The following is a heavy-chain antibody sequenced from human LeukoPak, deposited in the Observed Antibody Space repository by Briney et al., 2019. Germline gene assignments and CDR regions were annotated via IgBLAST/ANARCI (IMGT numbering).Heavy chain of an antibody. CDR1: GGSISSHY. CDR3: ASYSQSDSTPSGFDP. Sequence: SETLSLTYTVSGGSISSHYWSWIRQPPGKGLGWIGYIYYSGSTNYNPSLKSRVTISVDTSKNQFSLKLSSVSAADTAVYYCASYSQSDSTPSGFDPWGQGTLVTVPS. J-gene: IGHJ5*02. V-gene: IGHV4-59*11. CDR2: IYYSGST. D-gene: IGHD2/OR15-2a*01.